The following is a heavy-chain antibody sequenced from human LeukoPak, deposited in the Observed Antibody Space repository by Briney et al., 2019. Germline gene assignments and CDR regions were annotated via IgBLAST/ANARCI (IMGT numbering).Heavy chain of an antibody. CDR1: GFTFTNYW. D-gene: IGHD3-10*01. CDR2: IKPDGSEK. Sequence: GESLRLSCAASGFTFTNYWMRWVRQAPGKGLEWVANIKPDGSEKYYVDSVKGRFTISRDNAKNSLYLQMNSLRAEDTAVYYCARDYYYGSGSYLKWGQGTLVTVSS. J-gene: IGHJ4*02. CDR3: ARDYYYGSGSYLK. V-gene: IGHV3-7*01.